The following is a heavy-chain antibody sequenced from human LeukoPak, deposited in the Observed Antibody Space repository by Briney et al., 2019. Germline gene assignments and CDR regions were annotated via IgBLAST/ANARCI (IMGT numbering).Heavy chain of an antibody. CDR2: INPSGGST. V-gene: IGHV1-46*01. CDR1: GYTFTSYY. Sequence: ASVKVSCKASGYTFTSYYMHWVRQAPGQGLEWMGIINPSGGSTSYAQKFQGRVTMTRDTSTSTVYMELSSLRSEDTAVYYCAGSLAAAGQEYYFDYWGQGTLVTVSS. D-gene: IGHD6-13*01. CDR3: AGSLAAAGQEYYFDY. J-gene: IGHJ4*02.